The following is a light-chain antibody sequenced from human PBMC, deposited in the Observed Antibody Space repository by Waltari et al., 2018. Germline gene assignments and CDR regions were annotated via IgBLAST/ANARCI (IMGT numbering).Light chain of an antibody. J-gene: IGKJ1*01. CDR1: QSLSIY. V-gene: IGKV3-20*01. CDR3: QHYVSLPVT. Sequence: EIVLAQSPGTLSLSPGESDTLSCRASQSLSIYLAWYQQKPGPAPRLLIYHASSRATGVPDRFSGSGSGTDFSLTISRLEPEDFAVYYCQHYVSLPVTFGQGTKVEIK. CDR2: HAS.